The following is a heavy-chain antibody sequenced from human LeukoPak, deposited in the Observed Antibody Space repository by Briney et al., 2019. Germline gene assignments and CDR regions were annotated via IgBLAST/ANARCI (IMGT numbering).Heavy chain of an antibody. D-gene: IGHD3-22*01. CDR3: ARIYDSSGYYALHFDY. CDR1: GYTFTSYA. J-gene: IGHJ4*02. V-gene: IGHV7-4-1*02. CDR2: INTNTGNP. Sequence: ASVKFSCKASGYTFTSYAMNWVRQAPGQGLEWMGWINTNTGNPTYAQGFTGRFVFSLDTSVSTAYLQISSLKAEDTAVYYCARIYDSSGYYALHFDYWGQGTLVTVSS.